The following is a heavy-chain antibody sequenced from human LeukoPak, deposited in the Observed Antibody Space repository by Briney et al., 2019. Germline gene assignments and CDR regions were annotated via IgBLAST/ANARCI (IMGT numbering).Heavy chain of an antibody. CDR1: GYTFIGYY. Sequence: ASVKVSCKASGYTFIGYYIHWVRQAPGQGLEWMGWINPNSGGTNSAQKFQGRVTVTRDTSISTAYMELSRLRSDDTAVYYCARDSSGWSYNWFDPWGQGTLVTVSS. J-gene: IGHJ5*02. CDR3: ARDSSGWSYNWFDP. V-gene: IGHV1-2*02. CDR2: INPNSGGT. D-gene: IGHD6-19*01.